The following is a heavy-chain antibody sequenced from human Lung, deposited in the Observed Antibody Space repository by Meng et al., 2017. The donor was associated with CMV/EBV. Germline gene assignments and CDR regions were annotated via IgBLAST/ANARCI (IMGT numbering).Heavy chain of an antibody. CDR3: ARAQRPPTLESIAARVGVMTREYDFDY. D-gene: IGHD6-6*01. J-gene: IGHJ4*02. CDR1: GGSFSGYY. V-gene: IGHV4-34*01. CDR2: INHSGST. Sequence: SETLSLTCAVYGGSFSGYYWSWIRQPPGKGLEWIGEINHSGSTNYNPYPKNRVNISVDTSKNQFPLKLSSVTAADTAVYYCARAQRPPTLESIAARVGVMTREYDFDYWGQGXLVTVSS.